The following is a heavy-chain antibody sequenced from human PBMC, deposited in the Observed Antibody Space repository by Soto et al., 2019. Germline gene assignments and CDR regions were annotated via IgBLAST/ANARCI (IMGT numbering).Heavy chain of an antibody. CDR3: ARGGSSTGSYYYYYYMDV. J-gene: IGHJ6*03. CDR2: MNPNSGNT. V-gene: IGHV1-8*01. Sequence: ASVKVSCKASGYTFTSYDINWVRQATGQGLEWMGWMNPNSGNTGYAQKFQGRVTMTRNTSISTAYMELSSLRSEDTAVYYCARGGSSTGSYYYYYYMDVWGKGTTVTVSS. D-gene: IGHD2-2*01. CDR1: GYTFTSYD.